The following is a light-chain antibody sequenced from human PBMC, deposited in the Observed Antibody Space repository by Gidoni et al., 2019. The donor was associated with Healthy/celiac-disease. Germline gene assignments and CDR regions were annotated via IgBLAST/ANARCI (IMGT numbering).Light chain of an antibody. Sequence: DIQMTQSPSTLSASVGDRVTITCRASQSLSSWLDWYQQTPGRAPKLLIYKASSLESGVPSRFSGSGSGTEFTLTISSLQPDDFSTYYCQQYNSYPWTFGQGTKVEIK. CDR2: KAS. CDR3: QQYNSYPWT. CDR1: QSLSSW. V-gene: IGKV1-5*03. J-gene: IGKJ1*01.